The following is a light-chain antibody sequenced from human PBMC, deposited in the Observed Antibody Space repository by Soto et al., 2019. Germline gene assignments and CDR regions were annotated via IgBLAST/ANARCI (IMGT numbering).Light chain of an antibody. J-gene: IGKJ1*01. Sequence: MTQSPSSLSASVGDRVTITCRASQSISSYLNWYQQKPGQAPRLLIYGASTRATGIPARFSGSGSGTEFTLTISSLQSEDFAVYYCQQYNNWPWTFGQGTKVEIK. CDR1: QSISSY. V-gene: IGKV3-15*01. CDR3: QQYNNWPWT. CDR2: GAS.